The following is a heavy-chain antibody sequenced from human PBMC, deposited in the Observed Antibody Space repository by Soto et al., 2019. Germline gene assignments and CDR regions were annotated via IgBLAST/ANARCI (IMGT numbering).Heavy chain of an antibody. D-gene: IGHD1-1*01. J-gene: IGHJ4*02. CDR3: TAVDGRTDNDF. CDR1: GFTFIYAW. V-gene: IGHV3-15*01. CDR2: IKGEGGNGAT. Sequence: EVQLVESGGGLVKPGGSTRLSCAASGFTFIYAWMTWVRQAPGKGLEWVARIKGEGGNGATDYAAPVKGRFTISRDDSRNTLYLQMTSLKTEDTAVYYCTAVDGRTDNDFWGQGTLVTVSP.